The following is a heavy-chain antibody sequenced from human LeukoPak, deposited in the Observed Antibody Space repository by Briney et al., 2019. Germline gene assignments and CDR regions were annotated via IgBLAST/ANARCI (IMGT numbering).Heavy chain of an antibody. CDR1: GGTFSSYA. CDR3: ARVALGRRWLQTSYYYGMDV. V-gene: IGHV1-69*01. CDR2: IIPIFGTA. D-gene: IGHD5-12*01. J-gene: IGHJ6*02. Sequence: ASVKVSCKASGGTFSSYAISWVRQAPGQGLGWMGGIIPIFGTANYAQKFQGRVTITADESTSTAYMELSSLRSEDTAVFYCARVALGRRWLQTSYYYGMDVWGQGTTVTVSS.